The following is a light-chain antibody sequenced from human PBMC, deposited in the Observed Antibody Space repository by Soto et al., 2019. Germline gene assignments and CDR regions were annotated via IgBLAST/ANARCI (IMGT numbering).Light chain of an antibody. J-gene: IGKJ1*01. CDR1: QGISNS. CDR2: LAS. CDR3: QQLIRFPTK. V-gene: IGKV1-9*01. Sequence: IQLTQSPSSLSASVGDRVTITCRASQGISNSLAWYQQKPGKAPKLLMYLASTLQSGVPARFSVSGSGTNFTLTISSLQPEDFATYYCQQLIRFPTKFGQGTKVEIK.